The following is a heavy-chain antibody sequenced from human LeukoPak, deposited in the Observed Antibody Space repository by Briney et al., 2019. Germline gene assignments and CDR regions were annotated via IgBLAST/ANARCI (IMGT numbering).Heavy chain of an antibody. CDR3: ARRSSSYYYYYMVV. CDR2: INSDGSST. D-gene: IGHD6-13*01. V-gene: IGHV3-74*01. J-gene: IGHJ6*03. Sequence: GGSLRLPCAASGFTFSSYWMHWVRQAPGKGLEWVSHINSDGSSTSYADSVKGRFTISRDNAKNTLYLQMNSLRAEDTAVYYCARRSSSYYYYYMVVWGKGTTVTVSS. CDR1: GFTFSSYW.